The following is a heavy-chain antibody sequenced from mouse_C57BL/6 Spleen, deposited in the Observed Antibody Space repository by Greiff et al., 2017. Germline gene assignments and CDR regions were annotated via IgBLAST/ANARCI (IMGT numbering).Heavy chain of an antibody. Sequence: EVHLVESGGSLVKPGGSLKLSCAASGFTFSSYAMSWVRQTPEKRLEWVATISDGGSYTYYPDNVKGRFTISRDNAKNNLYLQMSHLKSEDTAMYYCARDNSNYSWFAYWGQGTLVTVSA. D-gene: IGHD2-5*01. CDR3: ARDNSNYSWFAY. J-gene: IGHJ3*01. V-gene: IGHV5-4*01. CDR1: GFTFSSYA. CDR2: ISDGGSYT.